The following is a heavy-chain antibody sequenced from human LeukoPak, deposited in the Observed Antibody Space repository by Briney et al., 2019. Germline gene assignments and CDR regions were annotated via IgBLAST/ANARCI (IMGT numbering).Heavy chain of an antibody. CDR3: AKDLPLTYYDGGY. V-gene: IGHV3-30*18. CDR1: GFTFSSYG. CDR2: ISYDGSNK. J-gene: IGHJ4*02. D-gene: IGHD3-22*01. Sequence: PGGSLRLSCAASGFTFSSYGMHWVRQAPGKGLEWVAVISYDGSNKYYADSVKGRFTISRDNSKNTLYLQMNSLRAEDTAVYYCAKDLPLTYYDGGYWGQGTLVTVSS.